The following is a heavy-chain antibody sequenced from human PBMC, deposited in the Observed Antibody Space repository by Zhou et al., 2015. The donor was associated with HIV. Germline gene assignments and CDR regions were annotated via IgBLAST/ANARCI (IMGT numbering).Heavy chain of an antibody. Sequence: QVQLVQSGAEVKKPGASVKVSCKASGYTFINYYIHWVRQAPGQGLEWMGIINPSGGSTTYAQKFQGRVTMTRDTSTSTVYMELSSLRSEDTAVYYCARAKGXTTVTFGGCFDXVGPRDDG. V-gene: IGHV1-46*01. CDR2: INPSGGST. CDR3: ARAKGXTTVTFGGCFDX. J-gene: IGHJ3*01. CDR1: GYTFINYY. D-gene: IGHD4-17*01.